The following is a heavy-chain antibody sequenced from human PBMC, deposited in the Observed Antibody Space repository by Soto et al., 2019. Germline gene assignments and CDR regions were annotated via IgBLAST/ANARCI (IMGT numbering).Heavy chain of an antibody. Sequence: GGSLRLSCAASGFTFSSYGMHWVRQAPGKGLEWVAVISYDGDNKYYADSVRGRFTISRDNSKNTLYLQMNSLRAEDTAVYYCAYWRHAFDIWGQGTMVTV. D-gene: IGHD2-15*01. CDR1: GFTFSSYG. J-gene: IGHJ3*02. V-gene: IGHV3-30*19. CDR2: ISYDGDNK. CDR3: AYWRHAFDI.